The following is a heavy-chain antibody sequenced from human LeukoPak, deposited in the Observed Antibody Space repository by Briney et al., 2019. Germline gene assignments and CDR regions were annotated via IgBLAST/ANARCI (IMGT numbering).Heavy chain of an antibody. D-gene: IGHD3-10*01. CDR3: ARQKITMVRGVIKPSGFDP. CDR1: GYSFTSYW. CDR2: IYPGDSDT. V-gene: IGHV5-51*01. Sequence: GESLKISCKGSGYSFTSYWIGWVRQMPGKGLEGMGIIYPGDSDTRYSPSFQGQVTISADKSISTAYLQWSSLKASDTAMYYCARQKITMVRGVIKPSGFDPWGQGTLVTVSS. J-gene: IGHJ5*02.